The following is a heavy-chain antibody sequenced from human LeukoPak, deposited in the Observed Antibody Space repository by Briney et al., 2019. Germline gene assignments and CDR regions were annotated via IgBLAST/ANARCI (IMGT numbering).Heavy chain of an antibody. D-gene: IGHD2-8*02. CDR2: IKQDGSEK. V-gene: IGHV3-7*01. Sequence: GGSLRLSCAASGFTFSSYWMSWVRQAPGKGLEWVANIKQDGSEKYYVDSVKGRFTISRDNAKNSLYLQMNSLRAEDTAVYYCARDRRVRGVNVVPSYYMDVWGKGTTVTVSS. CDR3: ARDRRVRGVNVVPSYYMDV. CDR1: GFTFSSYW. J-gene: IGHJ6*03.